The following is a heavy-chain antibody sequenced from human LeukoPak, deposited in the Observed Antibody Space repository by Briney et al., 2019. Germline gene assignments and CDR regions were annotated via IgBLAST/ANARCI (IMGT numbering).Heavy chain of an antibody. D-gene: IGHD3-10*01. J-gene: IGHJ4*02. V-gene: IGHV3-30-3*01. CDR2: ISYDGSNK. Sequence: GGSLRLSCAASGFTFSSYAMHWVRQAPGKGLEWVAVISYDGSNKYYADSVKGRFTISRDNSKNTLYLQMNSLRAEDTAVYYCARDPRITMVRGVIIPPLFDYWGQGTLVTVSS. CDR3: ARDPRITMVRGVIIPPLFDY. CDR1: GFTFSSYA.